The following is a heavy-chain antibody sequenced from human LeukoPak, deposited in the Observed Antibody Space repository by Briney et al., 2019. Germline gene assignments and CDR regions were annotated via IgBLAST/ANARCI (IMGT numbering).Heavy chain of an antibody. Sequence: SQTLSLTCTVSGGSISSGGYYWSWIRQHPGKGLEWIGYIYYSGSTYYNPSLKSRVTISVDTSKNQFSLKLSSVTAADTAVYYCARAQPLGDIVVVPAASPNWFDPWGQGTLVTVSS. D-gene: IGHD2-2*01. CDR2: IYYSGST. CDR3: ARAQPLGDIVVVPAASPNWFDP. V-gene: IGHV4-31*03. J-gene: IGHJ5*02. CDR1: GGSISSGGYY.